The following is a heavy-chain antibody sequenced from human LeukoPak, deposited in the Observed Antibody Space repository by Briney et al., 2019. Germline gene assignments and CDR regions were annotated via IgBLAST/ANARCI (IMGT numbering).Heavy chain of an antibody. Sequence: PGGSLRLSCAASGFTFSSFSMTWVRQAPGKGLEWVSSIIVSGTTYYADSVKGRFTISRDSFRGTLSLQMDSLRVEDTAVYFCAKGSVGNADFASWGQGALVTVSS. D-gene: IGHD6-25*01. J-gene: IGHJ4*02. CDR1: GFTFSSFS. CDR3: AKGSVGNADFAS. V-gene: IGHV3-23*01. CDR2: IIVSGTT.